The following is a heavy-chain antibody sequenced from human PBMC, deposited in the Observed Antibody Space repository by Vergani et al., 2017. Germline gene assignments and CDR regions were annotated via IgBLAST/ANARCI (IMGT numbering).Heavy chain of an antibody. V-gene: IGHV4-59*01. J-gene: IGHJ4*02. Sequence: QVRLQESGPGLVKPSETLSLTCSVSGGSMSGYYWSWIRQPPGKELEWIGCMYHSGSTNYNPSLETRVTITGDTSKNQFSLKLNSVTAADTAVYYCARQVMIVVVKGWGQGTLVTVSS. D-gene: IGHD3-22*01. CDR2: MYHSGST. CDR1: GGSMSGYY. CDR3: ARQVMIVVVKG.